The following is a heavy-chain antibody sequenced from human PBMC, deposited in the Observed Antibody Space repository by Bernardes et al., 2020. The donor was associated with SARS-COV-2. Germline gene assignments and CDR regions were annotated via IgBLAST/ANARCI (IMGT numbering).Heavy chain of an antibody. Sequence: SETLSLTCAVYGGSFSGYWSWIRQPPGKGLEWIGEINHSGGTKYNPSLKSRVSISVDTSKNQFSLRLNSVTAADTAVYYCARDLVGYYDFWSGYRGQLPHAYPLYYYGMDVWGQGTTVTVSS. CDR1: GGSFSGY. V-gene: IGHV4-34*01. CDR2: INHSGGT. D-gene: IGHD3-3*01. J-gene: IGHJ6*02. CDR3: ARDLVGYYDFWSGYRGQLPHAYPLYYYGMDV.